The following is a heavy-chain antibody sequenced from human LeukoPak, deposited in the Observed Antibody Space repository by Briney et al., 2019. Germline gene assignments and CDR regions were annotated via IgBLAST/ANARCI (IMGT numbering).Heavy chain of an antibody. V-gene: IGHV3-7*03. Sequence: GGSLRLSCVASGLTVSNHWMSWVRQAPGKGLEWVAKIREERGQEYYVDSVKGRFTISKNSAKNSLYLQMNTLRVEETAMYYCASLDTAKQPLANHWGQGTLVTVSS. CDR3: ASLDTAKQPLANH. D-gene: IGHD5-18*01. CDR1: GLTVSNHW. J-gene: IGHJ5*02. CDR2: IREERGQE.